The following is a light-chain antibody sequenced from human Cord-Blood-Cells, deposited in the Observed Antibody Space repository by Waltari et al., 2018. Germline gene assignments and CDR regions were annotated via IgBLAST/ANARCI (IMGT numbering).Light chain of an antibody. V-gene: IGLV2-14*01. Sequence: QSALTQPASVSGSPGQSITISCTGTSSDVGGYNYVSWYQQHPGKAPKLMIYDVSKRPSGFSNRFSGSKSGNTASLTISVLQAEDEADYYCSSYTSSSTYVFGTGTKVTVL. CDR2: DVS. CDR3: SSYTSSSTYV. CDR1: SSDVGGYNY. J-gene: IGLJ1*01.